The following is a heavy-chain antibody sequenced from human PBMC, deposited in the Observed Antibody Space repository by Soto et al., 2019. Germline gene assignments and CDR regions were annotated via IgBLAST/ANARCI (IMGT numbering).Heavy chain of an antibody. J-gene: IGHJ4*02. Sequence: PSETLSLTCTVSADSISSYYWSWIRQHPGKGLEWIGYIHYSVSTNYNPSHKSQVTVSLDTSKNQFPLKLSSVTAADTAVYYCARVRGYRDGFPSEYWGKRTLVTASS. CDR3: ARVRGYRDGFPSEY. V-gene: IGHV4-59*01. CDR1: ADSISSYY. D-gene: IGHD5-18*01. CDR2: IHYSVST.